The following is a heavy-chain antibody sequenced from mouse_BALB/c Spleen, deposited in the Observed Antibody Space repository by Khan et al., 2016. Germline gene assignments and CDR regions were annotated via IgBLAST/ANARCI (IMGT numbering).Heavy chain of an antibody. CDR2: INPDSSTI. Sequence: EVQLQEPGGGLVQPGGSLKLSCAAPGLDFSRYWTNWVRQAPGKGLEWIGEINPDSSTINYAPSLKDKFIISRDNAKNTLYLPMHKVRSEDTALYYCARLYCYGSVNYWGQRTTLTVSS. CDR1: GLDFSRYW. D-gene: IGHD1-1*01. CDR3: ARLYCYGSVNY. V-gene: IGHV4-1*02. J-gene: IGHJ2*01.